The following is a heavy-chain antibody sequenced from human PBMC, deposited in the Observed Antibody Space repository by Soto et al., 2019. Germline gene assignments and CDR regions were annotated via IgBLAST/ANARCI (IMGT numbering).Heavy chain of an antibody. CDR3: ARGITIFGVVPSYGMDV. V-gene: IGHV6-1*01. J-gene: IGHJ6*02. D-gene: IGHD3-3*01. Sequence: QTLSLTCAISGDSVSSNSAAWNWIRQSPSRGLEWLGRTYYRSKWYNDYAVSVKSRITINPDTSKNQFSLQLNSVTPEDTAVYYCARGITIFGVVPSYGMDVWGQGTTVTVSS. CDR2: TYYRSKWYN. CDR1: GDSVSSNSAA.